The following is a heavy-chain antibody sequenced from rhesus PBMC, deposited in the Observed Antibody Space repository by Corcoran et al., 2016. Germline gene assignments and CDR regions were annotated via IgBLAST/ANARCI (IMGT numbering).Heavy chain of an antibody. CDR1: GFSISTSGTG. Sequence: QVTLKESGPALVKPTQTLTLTCTFSGFSISTSGTGVGWIRHPPGKALEWLASIYWNDSKYYSTSQKSRLTITKDTSKNQVGLTMTNMDPVDTATYYCARVQGYYNIWTGYYTGDWYFDLWGPGTPITISS. V-gene: IGHV2-95*01. J-gene: IGHJ2*01. CDR3: ARVQGYYNIWTGYYTGDWYFDL. CDR2: IYWNDSK. D-gene: IGHD3-3*01.